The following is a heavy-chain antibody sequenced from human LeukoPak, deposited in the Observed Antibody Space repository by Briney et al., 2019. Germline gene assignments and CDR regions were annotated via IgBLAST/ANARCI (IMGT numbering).Heavy chain of an antibody. V-gene: IGHV3-48*02. Sequence: PGGSLRLSCEASGFNFNTYSMAWVRQAPGKGLEWVSIISRASESIFYADSVKGRFTISRNNSKNKVYLQMNSLEEEDTAVYYCAKDQAGAWGQGTLVTVSS. CDR3: AKDQAGA. D-gene: IGHD1-26*01. J-gene: IGHJ5*02. CDR2: ISRASESI. CDR1: GFNFNTYS.